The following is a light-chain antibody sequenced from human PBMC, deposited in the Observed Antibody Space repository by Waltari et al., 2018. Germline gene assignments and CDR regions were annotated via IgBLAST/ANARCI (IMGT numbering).Light chain of an antibody. Sequence: DIQMTQSPSSLSASVGDRVTTTCRASQSISSYLNWYQQKPGKAPKLLIYAASSLQSGVPSRFSGSGSGTDFTLTISSLQPEDFATYYCQQSYSTPPSLTFGGGTKVEIK. J-gene: IGKJ4*01. V-gene: IGKV1-39*01. CDR2: AAS. CDR3: QQSYSTPPSLT. CDR1: QSISSY.